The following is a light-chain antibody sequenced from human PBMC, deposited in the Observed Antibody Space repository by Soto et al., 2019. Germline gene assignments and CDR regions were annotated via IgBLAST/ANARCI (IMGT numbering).Light chain of an antibody. Sequence: QSVLTQPPSASGTPGQRVTISCSGSSSNIGSNYVYWYQQLPGTAPKLLIYRINQRPSGVPDRFSGSKSGSSASLAISGLRSEDEADYYCATWDDSLSGDVFGTGTKLTVL. CDR1: SSNIGSNY. CDR2: RIN. CDR3: ATWDDSLSGDV. J-gene: IGLJ1*01. V-gene: IGLV1-47*01.